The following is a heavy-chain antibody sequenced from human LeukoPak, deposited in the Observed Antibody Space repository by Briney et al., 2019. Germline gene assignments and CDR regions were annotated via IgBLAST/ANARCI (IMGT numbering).Heavy chain of an antibody. CDR2: INHSRST. CDR3: ARAPGWGIVVVKNAFDI. Sequence: TSETLSLTCAVYGGSFSGYYWSWIRQPPGKGLEWIGEINHSRSTNYNPSLKSRVTISVDTSKNQFSLKLSSVTAADTAVYYCARAPGWGIVVVKNAFDIWGQGTMVTVSS. J-gene: IGHJ3*02. CDR1: GGSFSGYY. D-gene: IGHD3-22*01. V-gene: IGHV4-34*01.